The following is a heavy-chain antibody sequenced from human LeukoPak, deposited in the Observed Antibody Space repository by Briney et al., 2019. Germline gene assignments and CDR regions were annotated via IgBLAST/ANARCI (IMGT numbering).Heavy chain of an antibody. D-gene: IGHD3-22*01. CDR3: ARELPPVVNFYFDS. V-gene: IGHV3-33*01. CDR1: GFTFSSYG. CDR2: MWYDGSDK. J-gene: IGHJ4*02. Sequence: TGRSLILSCEASGFTFSSYGMHWVRQAPGKGLEWVAVMWYDGSDKYYADSVKGRFSTSRDNSKNTLYLQMNSLRAEDTAVYYCARELPPVVNFYFDSWGQGTLVTVSS.